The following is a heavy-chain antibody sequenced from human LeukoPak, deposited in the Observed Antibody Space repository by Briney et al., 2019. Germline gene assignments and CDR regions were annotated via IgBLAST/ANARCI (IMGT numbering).Heavy chain of an antibody. CDR2: IYWDDDK. CDR3: AHKEYYALGSLGDSFDY. D-gene: IGHD3-10*01. CDR1: GFSLSTSGVG. V-gene: IGHV2-5*02. J-gene: IGHJ4*02. Sequence: ESGPTLVNPTQTLTLTCTFSGFSLSTSGVGVGWIRQPPGKALEWLAVIYWDDDKRHSPSLKSRLTITKDTSKNQVVLTMPNIDPVDTATYYCAHKEYYALGSLGDSFDYWGQGTLVTVSS.